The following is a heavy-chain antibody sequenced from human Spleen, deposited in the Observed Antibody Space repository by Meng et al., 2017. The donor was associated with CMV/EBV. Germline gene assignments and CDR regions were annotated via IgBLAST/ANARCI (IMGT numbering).Heavy chain of an antibody. V-gene: IGHV3-30*04. CDR1: GFIFGDYA. D-gene: IGHD2-2*01. CDR2: ISYDGSNK. Sequence: GESLKISCSASGFIFGDYAMTWVRQAPGKGLEWVAVISYDGSNKYYADSVKGRFTISRDNSKNTLYLQMNSLRAEDTAVYYCARDTLLEPAAMDYWGQGTLVTVSS. J-gene: IGHJ4*02. CDR3: ARDTLLEPAAMDY.